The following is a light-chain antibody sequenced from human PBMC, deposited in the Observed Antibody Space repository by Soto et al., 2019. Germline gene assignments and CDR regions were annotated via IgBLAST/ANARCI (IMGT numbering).Light chain of an antibody. J-gene: IGLJ2*01. CDR1: SSDVGGYNS. CDR2: DVR. CDR3: SSFTSSSTRV. Sequence: QSALPQPASVSGSPGQSITISCTGNSSDVGGYNSVSWYQHHPGKAPKLVIFDVRNRPSGVSNRFSASKSGNTASLTISGLQAEDEADYYCSSFTSSSTRVFGGGTKLTVL. V-gene: IGLV2-14*03.